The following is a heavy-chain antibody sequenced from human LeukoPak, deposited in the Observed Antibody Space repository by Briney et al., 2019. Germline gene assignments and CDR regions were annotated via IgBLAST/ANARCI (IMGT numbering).Heavy chain of an antibody. CDR3: AKLLGATTPFDY. CDR1: GFTFSNYW. V-gene: IGHV3-74*01. CDR2: INSDGINT. Sequence: GGSLRLSCAASGFTFSNYWMHWVRQAPGKGRVWVSRINSDGINTSYADSVKGRFTISRDNSKNTLYLQMNSLRAEDTAVYYCAKLLGATTPFDYWGQGTLVTVSS. D-gene: IGHD1-26*01. J-gene: IGHJ4*02.